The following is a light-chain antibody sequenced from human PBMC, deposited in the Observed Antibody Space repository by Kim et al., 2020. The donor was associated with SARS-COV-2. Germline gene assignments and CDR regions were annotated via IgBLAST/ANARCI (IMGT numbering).Light chain of an antibody. J-gene: IGKJ4*01. CDR1: QSVSSN. CDR3: QQYNRWPPLT. V-gene: IGKV3-15*01. Sequence: PGERATLSCRAGQSVSSNLAWYQQTPGQAPRLLIFGASTRATGIPARFSGSGSGTEFTLTITSLQSEDCALYYCQQYNRWPPLTFGGGTKLEI. CDR2: GAS.